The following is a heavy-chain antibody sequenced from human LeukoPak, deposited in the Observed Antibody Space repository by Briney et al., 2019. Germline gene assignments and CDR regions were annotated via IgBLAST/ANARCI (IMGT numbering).Heavy chain of an antibody. V-gene: IGHV5-51*01. D-gene: IGHD5-24*01. CDR3: ARPSGMATITTGFDY. CDR1: GYSFTSYW. CDR2: IYPGDSDT. J-gene: IGHJ4*02. Sequence: KHGESLKISCKGSGYSFTSYWIGWVRQMPGKGLEWMGIIYPGDSDTRYSPSFQGQVTISADKSISTAYLQWSSLKASDTAMYYCARPSGMATITTGFDYWGQGTLVTVSS.